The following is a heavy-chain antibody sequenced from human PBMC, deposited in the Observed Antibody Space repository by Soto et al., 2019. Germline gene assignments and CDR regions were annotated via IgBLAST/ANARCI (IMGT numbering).Heavy chain of an antibody. Sequence: QVQLVQSGAEVKKPGSSVKVSCKASGGTFSSYAISWVRQAPGQGLEWMGGIIPIFGTANYAQKFQGRVTITADESTSTAYMELSSLRSEDTAVYYCARDLSYDRSGYYSYYYYGMDVWGQGTTVTVSS. D-gene: IGHD3-22*01. CDR3: ARDLSYDRSGYYSYYYYGMDV. J-gene: IGHJ6*02. CDR1: GGTFSSYA. CDR2: IIPIFGTA. V-gene: IGHV1-69*01.